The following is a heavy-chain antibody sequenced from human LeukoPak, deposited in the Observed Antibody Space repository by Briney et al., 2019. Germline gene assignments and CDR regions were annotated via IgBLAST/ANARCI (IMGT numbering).Heavy chain of an antibody. J-gene: IGHJ4*02. CDR1: GFTFSSYS. D-gene: IGHD6-19*01. Sequence: GGSLRLSCAASGFTFSSYSMNWVRQAPGKGLEWVSSISSSSSYIYYADSVKGRFTISGDNAKNSLYLQMNSMRAGDTAVYYCARSLYSSGWKRGYYFDYWGQGTLVTVSS. CDR2: ISSSSSYI. CDR3: ARSLYSSGWKRGYYFDY. V-gene: IGHV3-21*01.